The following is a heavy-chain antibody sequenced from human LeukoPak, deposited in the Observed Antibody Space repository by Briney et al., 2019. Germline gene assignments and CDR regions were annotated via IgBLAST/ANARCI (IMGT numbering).Heavy chain of an antibody. CDR3: ARVDTAMTGNFDY. CDR2: ISGSGSGGST. V-gene: IGHV3-23*01. CDR1: GFTFSSSA. D-gene: IGHD5-18*01. Sequence: GGSLRLSCAASGFTFSSSAMSWVRQAPGKGLEWVSNISGSGSGGSTYYADSVKGRFTISRDNSKNTLYLQMNSLRAEDTAVYYRARVDTAMTGNFDYWGQGTLVTVSS. J-gene: IGHJ4*02.